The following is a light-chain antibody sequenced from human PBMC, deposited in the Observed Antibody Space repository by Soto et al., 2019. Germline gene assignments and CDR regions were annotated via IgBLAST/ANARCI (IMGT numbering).Light chain of an antibody. CDR2: KAS. CDR1: QSSSGR. CDR3: QQHNDHWT. J-gene: IGKJ1*01. V-gene: IGKV1-5*03. Sequence: DIQMTQSPSTLSASVGDRVTITCRASQSSSGRLAWYQQRPGKAPKLLIYKASTLESGVPSRFSGSGSGTDFTLNSSSPQPDDLATNYCQQHNDHWTFGQGTKVEVK.